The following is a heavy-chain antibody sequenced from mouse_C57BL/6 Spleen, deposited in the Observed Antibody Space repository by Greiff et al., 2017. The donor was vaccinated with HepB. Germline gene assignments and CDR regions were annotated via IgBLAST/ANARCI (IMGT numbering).Heavy chain of an antibody. CDR1: GYAFSSSW. V-gene: IGHV1-82*01. CDR3: ARPDDGYYDAMDY. J-gene: IGHJ4*01. D-gene: IGHD2-3*01. CDR2: IYPGDGDT. Sequence: VKLMESGPELVKPGASVKISCKASGYAFSSSWMNWVKQRPGKGLEWIGRIYPGDGDTNYNGKFKGKATLTADKSSSTAYMQLSSLTSEDSAVYFCARPDDGYYDAMDYWGQGTSVTVSS.